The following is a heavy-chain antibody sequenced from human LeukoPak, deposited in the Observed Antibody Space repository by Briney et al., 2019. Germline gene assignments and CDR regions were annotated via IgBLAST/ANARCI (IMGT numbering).Heavy chain of an antibody. CDR2: IWYDGSNK. Sequence: GGSLRLSCAASGFTFSSYGMHWVRQAPGKGLEWVAVIWYDGSNKYYADSVKGRFTISRDNSKNTLYLQMNSLRAEDTAVYYCASSPGGYSSGWSCWGQGTLVTVSS. V-gene: IGHV3-33*01. CDR3: ASSPGGYSSGWSC. J-gene: IGHJ4*02. CDR1: GFTFSSYG. D-gene: IGHD6-19*01.